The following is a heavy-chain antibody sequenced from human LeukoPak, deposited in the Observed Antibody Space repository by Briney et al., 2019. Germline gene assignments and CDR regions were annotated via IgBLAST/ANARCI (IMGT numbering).Heavy chain of an antibody. J-gene: IGHJ4*02. CDR2: IYYSRST. V-gene: IGHV4-39*07. CDR3: ARVNTFWSTYHAGAFVY. Sequence: PSETLSLTCSVSGGSISSSNHYWGWIREPPGKGLEWIGSIYYSRSTYYNLTLRSRVTVAVDTSKNHLCLKFMTVTAADTAVYYCARVNTFWSTYHAGAFVYWGQGALVTVSS. D-gene: IGHD3-3*01. CDR1: GGSISSSNHY.